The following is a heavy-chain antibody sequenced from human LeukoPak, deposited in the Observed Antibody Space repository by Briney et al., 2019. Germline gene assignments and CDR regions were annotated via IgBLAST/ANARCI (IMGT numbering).Heavy chain of an antibody. J-gene: IGHJ4*02. V-gene: IGHV3-66*01. CDR2: IYNADNT. D-gene: IGHD6-19*01. CDR1: GVTVSSSH. Sequence: GGSLRLSCAASGVTVSSSHMTWVRQAPGKWLEWVSTIYNADNTNYADSVKGRFTISRDNSENTLYLQMNSLRAEDTAVYFCAKASQWLAFDYWGQGTLVTVSS. CDR3: AKASQWLAFDY.